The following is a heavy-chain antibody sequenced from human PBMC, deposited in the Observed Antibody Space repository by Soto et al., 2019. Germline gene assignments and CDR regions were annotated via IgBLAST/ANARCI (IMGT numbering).Heavy chain of an antibody. Sequence: EVQLLDSGGGLVHPGGSLRLSCAASGFTFRSYPMAWVRQGPGKGLEWVSGISGSGGGTYYADSVKGRFTITRDNFKNTLYLQMNSLRAEDTAVYYCAKDFGSTWTLDFWGQGTLVTVSS. CDR3: AKDFGSTWTLDF. D-gene: IGHD6-13*01. CDR1: GFTFRSYP. J-gene: IGHJ4*02. V-gene: IGHV3-23*01. CDR2: ISGSGGGT.